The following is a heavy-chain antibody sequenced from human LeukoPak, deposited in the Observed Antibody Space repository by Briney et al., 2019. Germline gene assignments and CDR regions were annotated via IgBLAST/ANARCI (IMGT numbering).Heavy chain of an antibody. V-gene: IGHV1-69*05. Sequence: ASVKVSCKASGGTFSSYAISWVRQAPGQGLEWMGGIIPIFGTANYAQKFQGRVTITTDESTSTAYMELSSLRSEDTAVYYCARDQGPYSGSYYAYYWGQGTLVTVSS. CDR2: IIPIFGTA. CDR1: GGTFSSYA. J-gene: IGHJ4*02. D-gene: IGHD1-26*01. CDR3: ARDQGPYSGSYYAYY.